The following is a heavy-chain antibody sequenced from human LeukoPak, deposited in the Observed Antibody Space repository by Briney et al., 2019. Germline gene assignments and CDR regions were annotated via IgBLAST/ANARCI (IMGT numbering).Heavy chain of an antibody. Sequence: SETLSLTCTVSGGSISSSSYYWGWIRQPPGKGLEWIGSIYYSGSTNYNPSLKSRVTISVDTSKNQFSLKLSSVTAADTAVYYCASSSSRGWSRVFFQHWGQGTLVTVSS. CDR1: GGSISSSSYY. CDR3: ASSSSRGWSRVFFQH. J-gene: IGHJ1*01. V-gene: IGHV4-39*07. D-gene: IGHD6-19*01. CDR2: IYYSGST.